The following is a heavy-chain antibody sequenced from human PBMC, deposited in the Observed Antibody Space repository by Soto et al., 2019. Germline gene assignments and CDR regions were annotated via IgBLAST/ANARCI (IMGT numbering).Heavy chain of an antibody. D-gene: IGHD3-3*01. V-gene: IGHV1-8*01. CDR3: AKDKSPGIYEPVYGMDV. J-gene: IGHJ6*02. Sequence: ASVKVSCKASGYTFTSYDINWVRQATGQGLEWMGWMNPNSGNTGYAQKFQGRVTMTRNTSISTAYMELSSLRSEDTAVYYCAKDKSPGIYEPVYGMDVWGQGTTVTVSS. CDR2: MNPNSGNT. CDR1: GYTFTSYD.